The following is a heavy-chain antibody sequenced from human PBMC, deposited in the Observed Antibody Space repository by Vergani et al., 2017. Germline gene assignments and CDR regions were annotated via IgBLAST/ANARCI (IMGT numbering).Heavy chain of an antibody. CDR1: GASIRSSNYY. J-gene: IGHJ5*02. CDR2: IYYSRST. V-gene: IGHV4-39*01. Sequence: QLQLQESGPGLVKPSATLSLTCSVSGASIRSSNYYWGWIRQPPGKGLEWIASIYYSRSTYYTPSLKRRVTIAVDTSKNQLSLKLSSVTAADSAVYFCARHSTVEWLVKMGWIDPWGQGILVTVSS. D-gene: IGHD6-19*01. CDR3: ARHSTVEWLVKMGWIDP.